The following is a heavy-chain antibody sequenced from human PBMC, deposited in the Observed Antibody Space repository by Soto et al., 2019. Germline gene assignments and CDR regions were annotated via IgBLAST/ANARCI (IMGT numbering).Heavy chain of an antibody. CDR3: AKSITMIVVECYFDL. J-gene: IGHJ2*01. D-gene: IGHD3-22*01. V-gene: IGHV3-23*01. CDR2: ISGSGGST. Sequence: EVQLLESGGGLVQPGGSLRLSCAASGFTFSSYAMSWVRQAPGKGLEWVSAISGSGGSTYYADSVKGRFTISRDNSKNTLNLQMNSLRAEVTAVYYCAKSITMIVVECYFDLWGRGTLVTVSS. CDR1: GFTFSSYA.